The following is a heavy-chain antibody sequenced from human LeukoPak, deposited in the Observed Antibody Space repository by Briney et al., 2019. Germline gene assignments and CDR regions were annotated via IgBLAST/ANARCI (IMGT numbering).Heavy chain of an antibody. CDR1: GFSFTDYP. V-gene: IGHV3-48*02. Sequence: GGSLRLSCATSGFSFTDYPMNWVRQAPGKGLEWVSNIRTSAEGANYAYYADSVKGRVTISRDDAKNTLDLHMNSLRDDDTAVYYCASDQRYAFDYWGQGILVTVSS. CDR2: IRTSAEGANYA. D-gene: IGHD3-9*01. CDR3: ASDQRYAFDY. J-gene: IGHJ4*02.